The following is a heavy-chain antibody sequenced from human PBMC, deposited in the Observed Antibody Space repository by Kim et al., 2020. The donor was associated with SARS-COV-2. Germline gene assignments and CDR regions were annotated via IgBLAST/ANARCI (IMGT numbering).Heavy chain of an antibody. D-gene: IGHD4-4*01. Sequence: GGSLRLSCAASGFTFSSYGMHWVRQAPGKGLEWVAVIWYDGSNKYYADSVKGRFTISRDNSKNTLYLQMNSLIAEDTAVYYCARDGVTTAYYYYGMDVWGQGTTVTVSS. J-gene: IGHJ6*02. CDR2: IWYDGSNK. CDR1: GFTFSSYG. CDR3: ARDGVTTAYYYYGMDV. V-gene: IGHV3-33*01.